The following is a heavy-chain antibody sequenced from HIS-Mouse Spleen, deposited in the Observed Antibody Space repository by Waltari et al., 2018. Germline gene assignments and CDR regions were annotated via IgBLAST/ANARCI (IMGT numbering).Heavy chain of an antibody. CDR2: IYYIGST. Sequence: QLQLQESGPGLVKPSETLSLTCTVSGGSISSSSYYWGWIRQPPGKGLEWIGSIYYIGSTYYNPSLKSRVTRSVDTSKNQFSLKLSSVTAADTAVYYCAREIPYSSSWYDWYFDLWGRGTLVTVSS. J-gene: IGHJ2*01. V-gene: IGHV4-39*07. CDR1: GGSISSSSYY. D-gene: IGHD6-13*01. CDR3: AREIPYSSSWYDWYFDL.